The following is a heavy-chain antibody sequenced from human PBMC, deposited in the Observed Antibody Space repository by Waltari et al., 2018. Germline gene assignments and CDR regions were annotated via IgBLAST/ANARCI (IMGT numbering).Heavy chain of an antibody. CDR3: AGSGLRASVRGVISYYYYYYGMDV. CDR2: IYHSGGT. V-gene: IGHV4-38-2*01. Sequence: QVQLQESGPGLVKPSETLSLTCAVSGYSISSGYSWGWIRQPPGKGLEWSGGIYHSGGTYYNPALKSRGTISVDTAKNQCSLKLSSVTAADTAVYYCAGSGLRASVRGVISYYYYYYGMDVWGQGTTVTVSS. CDR1: GYSISSGYS. D-gene: IGHD3-10*01. J-gene: IGHJ6*02.